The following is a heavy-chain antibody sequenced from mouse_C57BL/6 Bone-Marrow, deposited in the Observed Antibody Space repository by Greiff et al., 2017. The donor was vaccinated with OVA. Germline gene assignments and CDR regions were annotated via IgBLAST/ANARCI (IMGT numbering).Heavy chain of an antibody. CDR3: ARYYYGRGFDY. CDR2: IYPRSGNT. V-gene: IGHV1-81*01. Sequence: VQLQESGAELARPGASVKLSCKASGYTFTSYGISWVKQRTGQGLEWIGEIYPRSGNTYYNEKFKGKATLTADKSSSTAYMELRSLTSEDSAVYFCARYYYGRGFDYWGQGTTLTVSS. J-gene: IGHJ2*01. D-gene: IGHD1-1*01. CDR1: GYTFTSYG.